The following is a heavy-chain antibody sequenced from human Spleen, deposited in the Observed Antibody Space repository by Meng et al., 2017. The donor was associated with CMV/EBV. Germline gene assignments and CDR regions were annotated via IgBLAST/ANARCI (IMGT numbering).Heavy chain of an antibody. J-gene: IGHJ4*02. V-gene: IGHV3-23*03. D-gene: IGHD3-3*01. CDR3: ARGGDDFYDC. CDR2: IYSGDSST. Sequence: PSCAASGFTLSSNAMSWVRQAPGKGLEWVSVIYSGDSSTRYADSVKGRFTISRDNSKNTMYLQMNSLRAEDTAVYYCARGGDDFYDCWGQGTLVTVSS. CDR1: GFTLSSNA.